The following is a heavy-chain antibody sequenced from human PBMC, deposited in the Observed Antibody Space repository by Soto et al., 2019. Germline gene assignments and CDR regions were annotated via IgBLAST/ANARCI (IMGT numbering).Heavy chain of an antibody. V-gene: IGHV1-69*01. D-gene: IGHD3-22*01. CDR2: IIPIFGAS. Sequence: QVHLVQSGAEMKKPGSSVRVSCEASGGTFTTSGFGWVRQAPGQGPEWMGGIIPIFGASNYAPKFQGRITISADESTSTSYLAISSLKSEDTATYYCARAPRSGWAHDAFDVWGPVTLIIVSS. CDR1: GGTFTTSG. J-gene: IGHJ3*01. CDR3: ARAPRSGWAHDAFDV.